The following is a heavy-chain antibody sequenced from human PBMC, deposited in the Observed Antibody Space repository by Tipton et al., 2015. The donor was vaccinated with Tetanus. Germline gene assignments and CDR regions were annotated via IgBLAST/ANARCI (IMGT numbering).Heavy chain of an antibody. D-gene: IGHD6-13*01. Sequence: SLRLSCAASGFTFSNYAMSWVRQAPGKGLEWVSTVSNTDSSTYYADSVKGRFTISRDNSKNTLSLQMDRLRADDTAVYYCAEPVTSAGTDYWGQGTLVTVS. CDR3: AEPVTSAGTDY. CDR2: VSNTDSST. J-gene: IGHJ4*02. CDR1: GFTFSNYA. V-gene: IGHV3-23*01.